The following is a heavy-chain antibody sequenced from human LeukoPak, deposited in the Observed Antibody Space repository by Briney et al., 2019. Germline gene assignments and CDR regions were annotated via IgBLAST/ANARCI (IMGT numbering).Heavy chain of an antibody. V-gene: IGHV1-46*01. CDR1: GYTLTGYY. CDR3: ARIRDGYNDAYDI. D-gene: IGHD5-24*01. CDR2: INPGGDNT. Sequence: ASVKVSCKASGYTLTGYYIHWVRQAPGQGLEWMGLINPGGDNTDCAQNFQGRVTMTRDTSTSTVYMGLSSLRSEDTAVYYCARIRDGYNDAYDIWGQGTMVTVSS. J-gene: IGHJ3*02.